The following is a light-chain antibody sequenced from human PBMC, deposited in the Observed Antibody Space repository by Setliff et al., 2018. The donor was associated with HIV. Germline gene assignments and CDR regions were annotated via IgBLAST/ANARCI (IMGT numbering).Light chain of an antibody. J-gene: IGLJ1*01. CDR3: CSYAGSYTSYYV. Sequence: SALAQPPSASGSPGQSVTVSCTGSSSDVAAYNSVSWYQHHPGKAPKLIIYDVSRRPSGVPDRFSGSKSGNTASLTISGLQAEDEADYYCCSYAGSYTSYYVFGSGTKVTVL. V-gene: IGLV2-11*01. CDR2: DVS. CDR1: SSDVAAYNS.